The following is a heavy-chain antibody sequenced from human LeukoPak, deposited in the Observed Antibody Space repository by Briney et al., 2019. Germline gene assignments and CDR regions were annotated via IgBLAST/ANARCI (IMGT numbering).Heavy chain of an antibody. J-gene: IGHJ5*02. CDR1: GGSISSSSYY. CDR2: IYYSGST. D-gene: IGHD4-17*01. Sequence: PSETLSLTCTVSGGSISSSSYYWGWIRQPPGKGLEWIGYIYYSGSTNYNPSLKSRVTISVDTSKNQFSLKLSSVTAADTAVYYCARNSSTVTNHTDIYHNWFDPWGQGTLVTVSS. CDR3: ARNSSTVTNHTDIYHNWFDP. V-gene: IGHV4-61*05.